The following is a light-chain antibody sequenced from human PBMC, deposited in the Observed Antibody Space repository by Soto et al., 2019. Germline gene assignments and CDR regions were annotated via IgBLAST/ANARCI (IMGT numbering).Light chain of an antibody. J-gene: IGKJ5*01. CDR2: GAS. V-gene: IGKV3-20*01. Sequence: ELVLTQSPGTLSLSPGERATLSCRASQSISSSHLAWYQQKPGQAPRLLIYGASSRATGITDRFSGSGSGTDFTLTISRLEPEDFAMFYCQQYDSSPVTFGQGTRLEIK. CDR1: QSISSSH. CDR3: QQYDSSPVT.